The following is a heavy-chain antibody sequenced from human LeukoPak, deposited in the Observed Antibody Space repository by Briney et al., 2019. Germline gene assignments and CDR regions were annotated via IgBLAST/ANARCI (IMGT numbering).Heavy chain of an antibody. CDR3: AGRQHIVAVTATRGSFDM. CDR1: GGSISSYH. D-gene: IGHD2-21*02. J-gene: IGHJ3*02. CDR2: VLNSGRT. Sequence: SETLSLTCTVSGGSISSYHWSWIRQPPGKGLEWFGYVLNSGRTNLNPSIRSRATMSVDTSKNQFSLKLSSLTAADTAVYYCAGRQHIVAVTATRGSFDMWGQGTMVTVSS. V-gene: IGHV4-59*01.